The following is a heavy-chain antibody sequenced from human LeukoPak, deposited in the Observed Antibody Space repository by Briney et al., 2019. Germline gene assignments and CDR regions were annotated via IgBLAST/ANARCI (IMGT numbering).Heavy chain of an antibody. CDR3: ARAVTVTTFFDY. V-gene: IGHV3-53*01. D-gene: IGHD4-17*01. CDR1: GFTVSSNY. Sequence: GVSLRLSCAASGFTVSSNYMSWVRQAPGKGLEWVLVIYSGGSTYYADSVKGRFTISRDNSKNTLYLQMNSLRAEDTAVYYCARAVTVTTFFDYWGQGTLVTVSS. J-gene: IGHJ4*02. CDR2: IYSGGST.